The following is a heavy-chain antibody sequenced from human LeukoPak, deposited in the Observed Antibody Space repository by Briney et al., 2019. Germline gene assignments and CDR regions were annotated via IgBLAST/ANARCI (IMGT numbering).Heavy chain of an antibody. D-gene: IGHD3-3*01. Sequence: QPGGSLRLSCAASGFTFSNYWMHWVRQAPGKGLVWVSRINSDGSSTSYADSVKGRFTISRDNAKNTQSLQMNSLRAEDTAVYYCARDYDFWSGFFDYWGQGTLVTVSS. CDR1: GFTFSNYW. CDR2: INSDGSST. CDR3: ARDYDFWSGFFDY. V-gene: IGHV3-74*01. J-gene: IGHJ4*02.